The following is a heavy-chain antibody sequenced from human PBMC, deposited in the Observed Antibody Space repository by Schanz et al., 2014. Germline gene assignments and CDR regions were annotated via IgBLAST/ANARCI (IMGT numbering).Heavy chain of an antibody. D-gene: IGHD6-13*01. V-gene: IGHV3-48*01. CDR1: GFSFSSYS. CDR3: VKDGFRSSWFHPAGFDY. CDR2: ISSGGTTI. Sequence: EVQLVESGGGLVQPGESLRLSCAVSGFSFSSYSMSWVRQAPGKGLEWIAYISSGGTTIYYADSVKGRFTISRDNAKSSLYLQMNSLKTEDTAVYYCVKDGFRSSWFHPAGFDYWGQGILVTVSS. J-gene: IGHJ4*02.